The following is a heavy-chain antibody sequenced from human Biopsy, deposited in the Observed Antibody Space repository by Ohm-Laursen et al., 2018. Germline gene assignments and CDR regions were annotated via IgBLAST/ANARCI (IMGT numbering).Heavy chain of an antibody. CDR2: ISSGGTTI. Sequence: SLRLSCSATGFPFSDYYMRWIRQAPGKGLEWVSYISSGGTTIYYADSVKGRFTISRDNAKNSLHLQMNSLRADETAVYYCARDTRWSPYHMDVWGQGTTVTVSS. J-gene: IGHJ6*02. CDR1: GFPFSDYY. CDR3: ARDTRWSPYHMDV. D-gene: IGHD4-23*01. V-gene: IGHV3-11*01.